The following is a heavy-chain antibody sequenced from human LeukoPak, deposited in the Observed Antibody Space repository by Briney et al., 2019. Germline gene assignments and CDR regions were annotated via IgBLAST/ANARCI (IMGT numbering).Heavy chain of an antibody. CDR3: ARGGNNYGVDY. D-gene: IGHD5-18*01. J-gene: IGHJ4*02. Sequence: GESLKISCKGSGYSFTNYWIGWVRQMPGKGLEWMGIIYPDDSDIRYSPSFQGHVTISADKSFSTAYLQWSSLKASDTAMYYCARGGNNYGVDYWGQGTLVTVSS. CDR1: GYSFTNYW. V-gene: IGHV5-51*01. CDR2: IYPDDSDI.